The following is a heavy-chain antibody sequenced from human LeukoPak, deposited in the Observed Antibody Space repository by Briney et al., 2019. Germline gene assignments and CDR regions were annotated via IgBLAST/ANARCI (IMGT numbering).Heavy chain of an antibody. D-gene: IGHD5-18*01. Sequence: GGSLRLSCAASGFTFSSYGMHWVRQAPGKGLEWVAVISYDGSNKYYADSVKGRFTISRDNSKNTLYLQMTSLRAEDTAVYYCAKEGGYSYGPLDYWGQGTLVTVSS. CDR2: ISYDGSNK. CDR3: AKEGGYSYGPLDY. J-gene: IGHJ4*02. V-gene: IGHV3-30*18. CDR1: GFTFSSYG.